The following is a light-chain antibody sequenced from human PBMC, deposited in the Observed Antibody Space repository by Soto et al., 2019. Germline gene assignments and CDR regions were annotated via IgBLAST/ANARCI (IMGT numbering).Light chain of an antibody. V-gene: IGKV1-5*01. CDR3: QQYNSYSWT. J-gene: IGKJ1*01. CDR2: DAS. CDR1: QTISSW. Sequence: DIQMTQSPSTLSGSVGDRVTITCRASQTISSWLAWYQQKPGKAPKLLIYDASSLEGGVPSRFSGSGSGTEFTLTISSLQPDDFATYYCQQYNSYSWTFGQGTKVDIK.